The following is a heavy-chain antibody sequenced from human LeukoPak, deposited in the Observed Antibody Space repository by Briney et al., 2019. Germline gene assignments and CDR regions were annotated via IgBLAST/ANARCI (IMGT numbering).Heavy chain of an antibody. CDR3: ARWLVNDAFDI. Sequence: TSDTLSLTCTVSGGSINTTSYYWGWIRQPPGKGLEWIGSIYYSGNTLFNPSLKSRVTISVDTSKNQLSLKLSSVTAADTAVYYCARWLVNDAFDIWGQGTMVTVSS. CDR1: GGSINTTSYY. J-gene: IGHJ3*02. D-gene: IGHD6-19*01. CDR2: IYYSGNT. V-gene: IGHV4-39*01.